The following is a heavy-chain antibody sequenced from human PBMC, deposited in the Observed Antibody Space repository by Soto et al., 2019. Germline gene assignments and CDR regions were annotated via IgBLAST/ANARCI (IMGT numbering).Heavy chain of an antibody. CDR3: ARVACSGGSCTVDY. CDR1: GGSISSGDYY. Sequence: PSETLSLTCTVSGGSISSGDYYWSWIRQPPGKGLEWIGYIYYSGSTYYNPSLKSRVTISVDTSKNQFSLKLSSVTAADTAVYYCARVACSGGSCTVDYWGQGTLVTVSS. V-gene: IGHV4-30-4*01. CDR2: IYYSGST. J-gene: IGHJ4*02. D-gene: IGHD2-15*01.